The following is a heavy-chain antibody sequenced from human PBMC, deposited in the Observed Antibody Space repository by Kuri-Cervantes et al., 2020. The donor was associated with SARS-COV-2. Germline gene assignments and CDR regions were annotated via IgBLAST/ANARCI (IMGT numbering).Heavy chain of an antibody. V-gene: IGHV4-34*01. CDR3: AGSSKYYYYMDV. D-gene: IGHD2-2*01. CDR1: GGSFSGYY. J-gene: IGHJ6*03. Sequence: ESLKISCAVYGGSFSGYYWSWIRQPPGKGLEWIGGINHSGSTNYNPSLKSRVTISVDTSKNQFSLKLSSVTAADTAVYYCAGSSKYYYYMDVWGKGTTVTVSS. CDR2: INHSGST.